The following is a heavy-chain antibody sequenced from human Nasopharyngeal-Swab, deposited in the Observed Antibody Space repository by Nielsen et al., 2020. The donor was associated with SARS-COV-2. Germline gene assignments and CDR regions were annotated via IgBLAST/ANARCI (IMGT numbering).Heavy chain of an antibody. V-gene: IGHV4-59*01. CDR3: ARAQYSGYDYYYYMDV. CDR2: VYHSGST. CDR1: GGSFSHYY. Sequence: SETLSLTCTVSGGSFSHYYWSWIRQPPGKGLEWIGYVYHSGSTNYNPSLKSRVTISVDTPKNQLSLRLRSVTAADTAVYYCARAQYSGYDYYYYMDVWGKGTTVTVSS. J-gene: IGHJ6*03. D-gene: IGHD5-12*01.